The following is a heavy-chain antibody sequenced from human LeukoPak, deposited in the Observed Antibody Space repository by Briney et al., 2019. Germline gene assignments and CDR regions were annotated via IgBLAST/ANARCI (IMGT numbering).Heavy chain of an antibody. J-gene: IGHJ4*02. CDR3: ARDSTTWHGGLFDY. CDR1: GGSISSYY. D-gene: IGHD6-13*01. CDR2: IYTSCNT. V-gene: IGHV4-4*07. Sequence: SETLSLTCTVSGGSISSYYWSWVRQPAGKGLEGIGLIYTSCNTNYNPSLKSRVTMSVDTSKHHFSLKLTSVTAADTAVYYCARDSTTWHGGLFDYWGQGTLVTVSS.